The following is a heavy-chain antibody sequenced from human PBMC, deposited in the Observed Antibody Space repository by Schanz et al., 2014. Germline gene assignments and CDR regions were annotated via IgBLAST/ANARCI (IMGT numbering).Heavy chain of an antibody. D-gene: IGHD1-26*01. CDR2: IRSSSTPI. CDR3: ARNRGSGGQNWYFDL. Sequence: EVQLLESGGGLVQPGGSLRLSCTASGFTFSSYSMNWVRQIPGKGPEWVSYIRSSSTPIYYADSVKGRFTISRDNTKNSLFLQLNSLRADDTAVYYCARNRGSGGQNWYFDLWGRGTLVTVSS. V-gene: IGHV3-48*04. J-gene: IGHJ2*01. CDR1: GFTFSSYS.